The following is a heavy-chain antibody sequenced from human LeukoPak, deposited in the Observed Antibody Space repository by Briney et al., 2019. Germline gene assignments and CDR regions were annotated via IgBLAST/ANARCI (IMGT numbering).Heavy chain of an antibody. CDR2: INPNSGGT. CDR1: GYTFTGYY. Sequence: GALVKVSCKASGYTFTGYYMHWVRQAPGQGLEWMGWINPNSGGTNYAQKFQGRVTMTRDTSISTAYMELSRLRSDDTAVYYCARGAQLQVYYYYGMDVWGQGTTVTVSS. D-gene: IGHD4-11*01. J-gene: IGHJ6*02. CDR3: ARGAQLQVYYYYGMDV. V-gene: IGHV1-2*02.